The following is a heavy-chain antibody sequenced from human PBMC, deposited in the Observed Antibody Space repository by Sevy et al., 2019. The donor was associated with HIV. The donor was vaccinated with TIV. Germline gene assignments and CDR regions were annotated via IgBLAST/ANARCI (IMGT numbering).Heavy chain of an antibody. V-gene: IGHV3-7*01. CDR1: GFTFSGYC. Sequence: GGSLRLSCVASGFTFSGYCMSWVRQAPGKGLEWVANIKEDGSERNYVDSVKGRFIISRDNAKNTLYLQMDSLRAEVTAVYYCANERITESNTDYFDYWGQGTLVTVSS. D-gene: IGHD1-20*01. CDR3: ANERITESNTDYFDY. CDR2: IKEDGSER. J-gene: IGHJ4*02.